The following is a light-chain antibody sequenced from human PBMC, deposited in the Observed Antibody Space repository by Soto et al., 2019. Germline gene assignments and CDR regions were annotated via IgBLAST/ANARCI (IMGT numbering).Light chain of an antibody. Sequence: QSVLTQPASVSGSPGQSITISCTGTSSDVGSYNLVSWYQQHPGKAPKFMIYEATKRPSGVSNRFSGSKSGNTASLTISGLQAEDEADYYCSSYAGSSTYVFGTGTKATVL. CDR3: SSYAGSSTYV. CDR2: EAT. CDR1: SSDVGSYNL. J-gene: IGLJ1*01. V-gene: IGLV2-23*01.